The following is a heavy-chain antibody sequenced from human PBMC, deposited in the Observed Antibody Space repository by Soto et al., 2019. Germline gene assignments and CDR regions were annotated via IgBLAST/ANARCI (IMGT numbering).Heavy chain of an antibody. J-gene: IGHJ5*01. CDR1: GFSFRSYA. CDR2: TSYDGSKK. V-gene: IGHV3-30*18. D-gene: IGHD2-15*01. CDR3: AKEGQAHCSGGSCFSGWFDA. Sequence: QVQLVESGGGVVQPGKSLRLSCVASGFSFRSYAMHWVRQAPGQGLEWVAFTSYDGSKKDYAASVKGRFTVSRDNFENILYLEMNSLRPEGTAVYYCAKEGQAHCSGGSCFSGWFDAWGHGTQVTVSS.